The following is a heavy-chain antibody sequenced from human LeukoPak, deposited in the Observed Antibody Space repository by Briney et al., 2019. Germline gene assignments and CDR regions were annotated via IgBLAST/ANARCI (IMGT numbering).Heavy chain of an antibody. CDR3: VRAKISEAGVWLFDP. CDR1: GVSFSSNY. Sequence: PAETLSLTCTVSGVSFSSNYWNWIRQPAGKGLEWVGRIYNTGSTNYNASLESRATMSLVTSTKQYSLKTSSVTAADTAVYYCVRAKISEAGVWLFDPWGQGTLITVSS. J-gene: IGHJ5*02. V-gene: IGHV4-4*07. CDR2: IYNTGST. D-gene: IGHD6-13*01.